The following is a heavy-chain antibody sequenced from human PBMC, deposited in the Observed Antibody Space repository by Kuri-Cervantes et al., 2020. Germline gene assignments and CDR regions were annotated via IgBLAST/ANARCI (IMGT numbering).Heavy chain of an antibody. D-gene: IGHD3-10*01. Sequence: ETLSLTCTVSGGSISSYYWSWIRQPPGKALEWLAHIFSNDGKSYSTSLKSRLTISKDDSKSQVVLTMTNMDPVDTATYFCALTPFLNIGAGIPFDYWGQGALVTVSS. CDR1: GGSISSYYW. V-gene: IGHV2-26*01. CDR2: IFSNDGK. J-gene: IGHJ4*02. CDR3: ALTPFLNIGAGIPFDY.